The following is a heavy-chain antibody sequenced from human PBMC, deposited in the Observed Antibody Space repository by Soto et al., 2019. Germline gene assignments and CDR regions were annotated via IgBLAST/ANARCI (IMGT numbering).Heavy chain of an antibody. CDR3: ARVVYYDILTGYYTYPNWFDP. CDR1: GGSISSSNW. CDR2: IYHSGST. D-gene: IGHD3-9*01. Sequence: SETLSLTCAVSGGSISSSNWWSWVRQPPGKGLEWIGEIYHSGSTNYNPSLKSRVTISVDKSKNQFSLKLSSVTAADTAVYYCARVVYYDILTGYYTYPNWFDPWGQGTLVTVSS. V-gene: IGHV4-4*02. J-gene: IGHJ5*02.